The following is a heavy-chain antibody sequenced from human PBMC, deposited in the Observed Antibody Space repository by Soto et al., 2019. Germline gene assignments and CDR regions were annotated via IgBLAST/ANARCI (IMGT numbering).Heavy chain of an antibody. D-gene: IGHD3-22*01. Sequence: SETLSLTCTVSGGSISSGGYYWSWIRQHPGKGLEWIGYIYYSGSTYYNPSLKSRVTISVDTSKNQFSLKLSSVTAADTAVYYCAREGRGSGSNYFDYWGQGTLVTVSS. V-gene: IGHV4-31*03. CDR2: IYYSGST. J-gene: IGHJ4*02. CDR3: AREGRGSGSNYFDY. CDR1: GGSISSGGYY.